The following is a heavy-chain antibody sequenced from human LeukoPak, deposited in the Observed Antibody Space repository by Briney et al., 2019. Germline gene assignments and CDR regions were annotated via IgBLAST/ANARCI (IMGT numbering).Heavy chain of an antibody. CDR2: ISSTSITI. CDR1: GFTFSDYG. V-gene: IGHV3-48*01. CDR3: AKGHYSNRKHYYYYYMDV. Sequence: GGSLRLSCAASGFTFSDYGMNRVRQAPGKGREWLSHISSTSITIKYADSVKGRFTISRDKSKNCLYMQMNRLRAEETALYYCAKGHYSNRKHYYYYYMDVWGKGTTVTVSS. D-gene: IGHD4-11*01. J-gene: IGHJ6*03.